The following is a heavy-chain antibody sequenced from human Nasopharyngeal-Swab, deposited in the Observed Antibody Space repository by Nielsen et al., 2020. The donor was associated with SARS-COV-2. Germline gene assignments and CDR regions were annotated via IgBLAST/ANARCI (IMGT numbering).Heavy chain of an antibody. CDR3: ARDWSRAFDV. V-gene: IGHV3-7*01. CDR2: IKPDGSPK. J-gene: IGHJ3*01. CDR1: GFTFSSLW. Sequence: GGSLRLSCAASGFTFSSLWMSWVRQVPGKGLEWVADIKPDGSPKFYLDSVKGRFTISRDNAKNSMSLQMNSLRVEDTAVYYCARDWSRAFDVWGQGTMVTVSS.